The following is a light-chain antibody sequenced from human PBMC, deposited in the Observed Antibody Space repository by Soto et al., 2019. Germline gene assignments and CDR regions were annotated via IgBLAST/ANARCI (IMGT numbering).Light chain of an antibody. CDR3: QSYDDSLGGHVI. V-gene: IGLV1-40*01. CDR2: ANT. Sequence: HSVLTQPPSVSGAPGQRFTISCTGSSSYIGAGYDVHWYQQLPGTAPKLLIYANTNRPSGVPDRFSGSKSGTSASLAITGLQAEDEADYYCQSYDDSLGGHVIFGGGTKLTVL. J-gene: IGLJ2*01. CDR1: SSYIGAGYD.